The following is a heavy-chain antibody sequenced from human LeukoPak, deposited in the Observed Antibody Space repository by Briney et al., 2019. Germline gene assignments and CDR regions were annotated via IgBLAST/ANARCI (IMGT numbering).Heavy chain of an antibody. CDR3: ARGGYGSSWSYLDY. V-gene: IGHV3-23*01. CDR2: ISGSGSST. J-gene: IGHJ4*02. D-gene: IGHD6-13*01. Sequence: GGSLRLSCAASGSTFSSYAMTWVRQAPGKGLEWVSAISGSGSSTHYADSVKGRFTISRDNSKNTLYLQMNSLRAEDTAVYYCARGGYGSSWSYLDYWGQGTLVTVSS. CDR1: GSTFSSYA.